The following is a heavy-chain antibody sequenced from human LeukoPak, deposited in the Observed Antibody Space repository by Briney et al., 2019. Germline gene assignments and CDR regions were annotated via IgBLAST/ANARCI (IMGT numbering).Heavy chain of an antibody. CDR2: IYSGGNT. CDR1: GFTFSSYA. V-gene: IGHV3-53*01. D-gene: IGHD6-19*01. CDR3: ATPTPDSSGWYYFDY. Sequence: SGGSLRLSRAASGFTFSSYAMSWVRQAPGKGPEWVSLIYSGGNTYYADSVKGRFTIPRDNSKNTVYLQMNSLRAEDTAVYYCATPTPDSSGWYYFDYWGQGTLVTVSS. J-gene: IGHJ4*02.